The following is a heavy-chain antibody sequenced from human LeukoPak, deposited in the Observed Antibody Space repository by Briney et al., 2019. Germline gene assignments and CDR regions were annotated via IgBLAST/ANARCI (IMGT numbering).Heavy chain of an antibody. Sequence: GASVKVSCKASGYTFTGYYMHWVRQAPGQGLEWMGWINPNSGGTNYAQKFQGRVTMTRDTSISTAYMELSSLRSEDTAVYYCARARHSNWNYDNEFGGFDPWGQGTLVTVSS. CDR3: ARARHSNWNYDNEFGGFDP. D-gene: IGHD1-7*01. CDR2: INPNSGGT. CDR1: GYTFTGYY. V-gene: IGHV1-2*02. J-gene: IGHJ5*02.